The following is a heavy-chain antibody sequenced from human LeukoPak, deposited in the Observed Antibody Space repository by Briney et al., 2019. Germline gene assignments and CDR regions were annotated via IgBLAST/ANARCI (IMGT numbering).Heavy chain of an antibody. Sequence: ASVKVSCKASGYTFTSYGISWVRQASGQGLEWMGWISAYNGNTNYAQKLQGRVTMTTDTSTSTAYMELRSLRSDDTAVYYCARELFCSSTSCTNWFDPWGQGTLVTVSS. V-gene: IGHV1-18*01. CDR3: ARELFCSSTSCTNWFDP. CDR2: ISAYNGNT. CDR1: GYTFTSYG. D-gene: IGHD2-2*01. J-gene: IGHJ5*02.